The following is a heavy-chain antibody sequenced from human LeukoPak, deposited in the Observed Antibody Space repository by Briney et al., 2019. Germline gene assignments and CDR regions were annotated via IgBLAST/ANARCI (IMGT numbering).Heavy chain of an antibody. Sequence: GASLKISCKGSGSSFTSYWIGWVRQMPGKGLEWMGIIYPGDSDTRYSPSFQGQVTISADKSISTAYLQWSSLKASDTAMYYCARLRSDTAMVANWFDPWGQGTLVTVSS. V-gene: IGHV5-51*01. D-gene: IGHD5-18*01. CDR1: GSSFTSYW. CDR3: ARLRSDTAMVANWFDP. J-gene: IGHJ5*02. CDR2: IYPGDSDT.